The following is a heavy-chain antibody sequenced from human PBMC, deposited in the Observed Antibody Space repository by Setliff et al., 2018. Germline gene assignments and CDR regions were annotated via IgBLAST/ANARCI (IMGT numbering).Heavy chain of an antibody. CDR2: MNPNSGNT. V-gene: IGHV1-8*02. J-gene: IGHJ4*02. D-gene: IGHD3-3*01. CDR3: ARAQYWSGAPYYFEN. CDR1: GGTFSSYA. Sequence: GASVKVSCKASGGTFSSYAISWVRQAPGQGLEWMGWMNPNSGNTGYAQKFQGRVNMTRNTSISTAYMDLSSLRFEDTAVYYCARAQYWSGAPYYFENWGQGTLVTVSS.